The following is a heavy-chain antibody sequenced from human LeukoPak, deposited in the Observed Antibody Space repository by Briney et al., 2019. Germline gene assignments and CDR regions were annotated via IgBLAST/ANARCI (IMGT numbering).Heavy chain of an antibody. CDR2: ISERGGST. Sequence: PGGSLRLSCVVSGISLSNYAVTWVRQAPGKGLEWVSYISERGGSTTHADSVKGRFTISRDTSLNTLYLQMTSLRAEDTAVYFCAKRGVVIRGILVIGYHQEAYHYDYWGQGVLVTVSS. CDR1: GISLSNYA. V-gene: IGHV3-23*01. CDR3: AKRGVVIRGILVIGYHQEAYHYDY. D-gene: IGHD3-10*01. J-gene: IGHJ4*02.